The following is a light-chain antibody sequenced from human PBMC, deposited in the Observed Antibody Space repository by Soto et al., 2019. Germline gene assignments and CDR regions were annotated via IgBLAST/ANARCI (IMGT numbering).Light chain of an antibody. V-gene: IGKV3-20*01. Sequence: EIVLTQSPGTLSLSPGERATLSCRASQSVSSGYLAWYQQKPGQAPRLLINGASTRAPGIPDRFSGSGSGTDFTLTISRLEPEDFAVYYCQQYVSSPRTFGQGTKVEIK. CDR2: GAS. J-gene: IGKJ1*01. CDR1: QSVSSGY. CDR3: QQYVSSPRT.